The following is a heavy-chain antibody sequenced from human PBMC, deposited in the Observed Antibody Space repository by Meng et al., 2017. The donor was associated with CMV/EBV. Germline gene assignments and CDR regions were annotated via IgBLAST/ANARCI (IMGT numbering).Heavy chain of an antibody. CDR1: GGTFSSYA. CDR3: ARDMAILGFDP. CDR2: IIPIFGTA. V-gene: IGHV1-69*05. Sequence: CKSSGGTFSSYAISWVRQAPGQGLEWMGGIIPIFGTANYAQKFQGRVTITTDESTSTAYMELSSLRSEDTAVYYCARDMAILGFDPWGQGTLVTVSS. J-gene: IGHJ5*02. D-gene: IGHD2-15*01.